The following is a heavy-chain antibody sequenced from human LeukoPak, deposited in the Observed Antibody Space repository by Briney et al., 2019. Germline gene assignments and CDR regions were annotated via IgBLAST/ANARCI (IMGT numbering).Heavy chain of an antibody. J-gene: IGHJ4*02. D-gene: IGHD6-19*01. V-gene: IGHV4-59*02. CDR2: FRYSGNT. CDR3: AATQKWLAFDY. Sequence: SETLSLTCTVSGGSVTPSYWSWIRQPPGEGLEWIGNFRYSGNTDYNPSLKSRVTISLDTSKNQFSLKPNSVTAADTAVYYCAATQKWLAFDYWGQGILVTVSS. CDR1: GGSVTPSY.